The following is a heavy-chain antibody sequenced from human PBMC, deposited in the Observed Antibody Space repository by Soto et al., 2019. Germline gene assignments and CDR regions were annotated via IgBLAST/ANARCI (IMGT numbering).Heavy chain of an antibody. CDR2: MYYNVGT. V-gene: IGHV4-39*01. Sequence: PSETLSLTCIGSWRSISSSGYYWGWILQPPGKGLEWIASMYYNVGTYYNPSLKSRVTISVDTSANQFSLKLSSVTAADTAVYYCASIPSRHWVDYWGQETLVTVSS. D-gene: IGHD2-21*01. J-gene: IGHJ4*02. CDR3: ASIPSRHWVDY. CDR1: WRSISSSGYY.